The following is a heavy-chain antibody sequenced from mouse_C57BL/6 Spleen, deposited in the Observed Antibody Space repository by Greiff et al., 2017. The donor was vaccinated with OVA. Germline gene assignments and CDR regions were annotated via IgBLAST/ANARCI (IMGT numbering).Heavy chain of an antibody. CDR2: ISYDGSN. V-gene: IGHV3-6*01. CDR3: AKGDSSGPFDY. J-gene: IGHJ2*01. D-gene: IGHD3-2*02. Sequence: VQLKESGPGLVKPSQSLSLTCSVTGYSITSGYYWNWIRQFPGNKLEWMGYISYDGSNNYNPSLKNRISITRDTSKNQFFLKLNSVTTEDTATYYCAKGDSSGPFDYWGQGTTLTVSS. CDR1: GYSITSGYY.